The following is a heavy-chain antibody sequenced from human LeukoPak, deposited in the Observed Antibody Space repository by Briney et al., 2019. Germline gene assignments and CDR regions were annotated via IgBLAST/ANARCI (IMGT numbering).Heavy chain of an antibody. Sequence: ASVKVSCKASGYTFTGYYIHWVRQAPGQGLEWMGWINPNSGGTKYAPNFQGRVTMTRDTSINTAYMELSRLRSDDTAIYYCAREASGSWFDPWGQGTLVTVSS. CDR1: GYTFTGYY. CDR3: AREASGSWFDP. D-gene: IGHD3-10*01. J-gene: IGHJ5*02. V-gene: IGHV1-2*02. CDR2: INPNSGGT.